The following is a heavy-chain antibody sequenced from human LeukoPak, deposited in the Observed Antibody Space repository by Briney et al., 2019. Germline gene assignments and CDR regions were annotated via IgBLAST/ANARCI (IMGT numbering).Heavy chain of an antibody. CDR3: ARIYDSRGYYSSPSMYYFDY. J-gene: IGHJ4*02. V-gene: IGHV1-69*04. Sequence: SVKVSCKASGGTFSSYAISWVRQAPGQGLEGMGRIIPILGIANYAQKFQGRVTITADKSTSTAYMELSSLRSEDTAVYYCARIYDSRGYYSSPSMYYFDYWGQGTLVTVSP. CDR2: IIPILGIA. CDR1: GGTFSSYA. D-gene: IGHD3-22*01.